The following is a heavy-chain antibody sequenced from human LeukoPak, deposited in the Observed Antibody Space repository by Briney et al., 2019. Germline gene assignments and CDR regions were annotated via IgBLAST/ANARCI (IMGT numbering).Heavy chain of an antibody. J-gene: IGHJ5*02. Sequence: GRSLRLSCAASGFTFSSYGMHWVRQAPGKGLEWVAVISYDGSNKYYADSVKGRFTISRDNSKNTLYLQMNSLRAEDTAVYYCAKDYSKTSYYGSGTYYRPNWFDPWGQGTLVTVSS. CDR1: GFTFSSYG. CDR2: ISYDGSNK. CDR3: AKDYSKTSYYGSGTYYRPNWFDP. V-gene: IGHV3-30*18. D-gene: IGHD3-10*01.